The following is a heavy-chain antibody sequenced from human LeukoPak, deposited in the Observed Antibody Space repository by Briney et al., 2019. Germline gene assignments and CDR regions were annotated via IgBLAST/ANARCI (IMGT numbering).Heavy chain of an antibody. V-gene: IGHV4-59*01. Sequence: SETLSLTCTVSGGSISSYYWSWIRQPPGKGLEWIGYIYYSGSTNYNPSLKSRVTISVDTSKNQFSLKLSSVTAADTAVYYCARDHQSWYSGSYFYSYWGQGTLVTVSS. D-gene: IGHD1-26*01. CDR3: ARDHQSWYSGSYFYSY. CDR1: GGSISSYY. CDR2: IYYSGST. J-gene: IGHJ4*02.